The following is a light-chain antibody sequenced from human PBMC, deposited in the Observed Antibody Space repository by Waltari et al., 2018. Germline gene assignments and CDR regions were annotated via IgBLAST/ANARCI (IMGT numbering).Light chain of an antibody. Sequence: EIVLTQSPATLSLSPGERAPLSCRASQSISSYLAWYQQKPGQAPRLLIHDASIRDTGIPARFSGSGSETDFTLTISRLEPEDFAVYYCQQRSNWPLTFGGGTKVEIK. CDR1: QSISSY. CDR3: QQRSNWPLT. J-gene: IGKJ4*01. V-gene: IGKV3-11*01. CDR2: DAS.